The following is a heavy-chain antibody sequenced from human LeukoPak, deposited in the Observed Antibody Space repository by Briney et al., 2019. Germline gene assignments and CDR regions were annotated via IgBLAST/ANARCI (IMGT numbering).Heavy chain of an antibody. CDR1: AFTFSSYW. CDR2: ITSDGSST. CDR3: ARGSDCSGGSCYSYWYFDL. D-gene: IGHD2-15*01. V-gene: IGHV3-74*01. Sequence: GGSLRLSCAASAFTFSSYWMHWVRQAPGKGLVWVSRITSDGSSTSYADSVKGRLTISRDNAKNTLYLQMNSLRAEDTAMYYCARGSDCSGGSCYSYWYFDLWGRGTLVTVSS. J-gene: IGHJ2*01.